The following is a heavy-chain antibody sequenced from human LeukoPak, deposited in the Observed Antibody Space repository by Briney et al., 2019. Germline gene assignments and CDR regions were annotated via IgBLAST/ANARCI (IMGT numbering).Heavy chain of an antibody. CDR3: ARDYGGPKVYYYYYGMDV. Sequence: PGGSLRLSCAASGFTFSSYAMHWVRQAPGKGLERVAVISYDGSKKYYADSVKGRFTISRDNSKITLYLQMNSLRAEDTAVYYCARDYGGPKVYYYYYGMDVWGQGTTVTVSS. D-gene: IGHD4-23*01. V-gene: IGHV3-30*04. CDR1: GFTFSSYA. J-gene: IGHJ6*02. CDR2: ISYDGSKK.